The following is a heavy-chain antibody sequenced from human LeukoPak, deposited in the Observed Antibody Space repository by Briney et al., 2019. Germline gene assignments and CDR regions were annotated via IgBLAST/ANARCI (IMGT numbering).Heavy chain of an antibody. J-gene: IGHJ3*01. CDR3: VRDRFTDTYLDSFDV. V-gene: IGHV3-30*04. D-gene: IGHD3-16*01. CDR2: VSYEGIHK. Sequence: GGSLRLPCGGSGFTFSRYPIHWVRQIPGKGLQWVAVVSYEGIHKFYADSVKGRFTISRDNSKNMVFLQMSSLRVDDSALYYCVRDRFTDTYLDSFDVWGQGVRVIVSS. CDR1: GFTFSRYP.